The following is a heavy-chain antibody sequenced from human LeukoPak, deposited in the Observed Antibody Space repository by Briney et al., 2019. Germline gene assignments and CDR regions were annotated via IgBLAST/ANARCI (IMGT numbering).Heavy chain of an antibody. CDR3: ARGGNYDFWSGYYNFDY. CDR1: GFTFGSYW. V-gene: IGHV3-7*01. J-gene: IGHJ4*02. Sequence: GGSLRLSCAASGFTFGSYWMSWVRQAPGKGLEWVANIKQDGSEKYYVDSVKGRFTISRDNAKNSLYLQMNSLRAEDTAVYYCARGGNYDFWSGYYNFDYWGQGTLVTVSS. CDR2: IKQDGSEK. D-gene: IGHD3-3*01.